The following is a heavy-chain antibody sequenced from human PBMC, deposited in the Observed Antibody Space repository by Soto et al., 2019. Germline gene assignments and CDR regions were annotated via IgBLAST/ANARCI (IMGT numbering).Heavy chain of an antibody. D-gene: IGHD6-13*01. V-gene: IGHV3-13*01. CDR2: ISTAGDT. CDR1: GFTFSSYD. J-gene: IGHJ3*01. Sequence: EVQLVESGGGLVQPGGSLRLSCAASGFTFSSYDMHWVRQTTGKGLEWVSVISTAGDTYYQDSVKGRYTISRENAKNSLYLQTNSLRDGDTAVDYCVKEGVAALDAFDVWGQGTMVTVSS. CDR3: VKEGVAALDAFDV.